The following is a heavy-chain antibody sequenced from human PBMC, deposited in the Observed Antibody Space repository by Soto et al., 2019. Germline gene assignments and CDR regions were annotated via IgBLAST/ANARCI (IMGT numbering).Heavy chain of an antibody. V-gene: IGHV3-30*18. CDR2: ISYDGSEK. CDR3: AKGVVVATTSSPR. Sequence: QVQLVESGGGVVQPGRSLRLSCAASGFTFSSYGMHWVRQAPGKGLGWVAVISYDGSEKYYADSVKGRFTISRDNSNNAVYRKMDSRRAEDRAGYSGAKGVVVATTSSPRGGQGPRV. J-gene: IGHJ1*01. CDR1: GFTFSSYG. D-gene: IGHD2-15*01.